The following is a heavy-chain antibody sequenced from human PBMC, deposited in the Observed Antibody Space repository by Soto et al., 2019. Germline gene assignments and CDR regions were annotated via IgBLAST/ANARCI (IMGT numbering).Heavy chain of an antibody. Sequence: QVQLVQSGAEVKKPGASVKVSCKASGYTFTSYYMHWVRLAPGQGLEWMGIINPDGGGTSYAQQCQGRVIMTRDTSTSTVYMEMSSLRAADTAVYYCAVGGNYLSIDVLGQGTTVTVSS. CDR2: INPDGGGT. V-gene: IGHV1-46*01. CDR3: AVGGNYLSIDV. J-gene: IGHJ6*02. CDR1: GYTFTSYY. D-gene: IGHD4-4*01.